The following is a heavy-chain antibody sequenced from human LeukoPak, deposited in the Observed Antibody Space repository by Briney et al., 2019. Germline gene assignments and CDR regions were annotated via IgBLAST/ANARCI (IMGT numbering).Heavy chain of an antibody. D-gene: IGHD6-19*01. V-gene: IGHV3-23*01. J-gene: IGHJ4*02. CDR3: AKNRGKGAVSGTGEIDY. CDR1: GFTFSSYA. Sequence: GGSLRLSCAASGFTFSSYAMSWVRQAPGKGLEWVSAISGSGGSTYYADSVKGRFTISRDNSKNTLHLQMNSLGDEDTAMYYCAKNRGKGAVSGTGEIDYWGQGTLVTVSS. CDR2: ISGSGGST.